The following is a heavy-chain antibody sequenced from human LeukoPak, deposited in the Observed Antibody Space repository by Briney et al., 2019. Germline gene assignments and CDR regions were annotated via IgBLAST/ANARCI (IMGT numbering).Heavy chain of an antibody. CDR3: ARAANELLWFGESNPSYFDY. CDR2: IYSGGST. CDR1: GFSVSSNY. Sequence: GGSLRLSCAASGFSVSSNYVSWVRQAPGKGLEWVSVIYSGGSTYYADSVKGRFTISRDNSKNTLYLQMGSLRAEDMAVYYCARAANELLWFGESNPSYFDYWGQGTLVTVSS. V-gene: IGHV3-66*02. J-gene: IGHJ4*02. D-gene: IGHD3-10*01.